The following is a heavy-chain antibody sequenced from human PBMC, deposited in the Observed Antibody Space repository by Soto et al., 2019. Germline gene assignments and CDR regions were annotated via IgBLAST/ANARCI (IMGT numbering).Heavy chain of an antibody. J-gene: IGHJ4*02. CDR2: ISGSGGSM. D-gene: IGHD6-19*01. Sequence: GGSLRLSCAASGFTFSSYAMRWVRQAPGKGLEWVSAISGSGGSMYYADSVKGRFTISRDSSKNTVSLEMTSLRAEDTAVYYCAKGGRQWLVTSDFNYWGQGALVTVS. V-gene: IGHV3-23*01. CDR3: AKGGRQWLVTSDFNY. CDR1: GFTFSSYA.